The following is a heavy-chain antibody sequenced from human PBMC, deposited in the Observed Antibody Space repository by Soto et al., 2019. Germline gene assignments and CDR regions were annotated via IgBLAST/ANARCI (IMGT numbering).Heavy chain of an antibody. V-gene: IGHV3-30-3*01. Sequence: QVHLVESGGGVVQPGRSLRFSCAASGFTCSSYAMHWVRQAPGKGLEWVAVISYDGSNKYYADSVKGRFTISRDNSKNTLYLQMNSLSAEDTAVYSCARAWAPVATITDGFYYGMAVWGQGTTVTVSS. J-gene: IGHJ6*02. D-gene: IGHD5-12*01. CDR3: ARAWAPVATITDGFYYGMAV. CDR2: ISYDGSNK. CDR1: GFTCSSYA.